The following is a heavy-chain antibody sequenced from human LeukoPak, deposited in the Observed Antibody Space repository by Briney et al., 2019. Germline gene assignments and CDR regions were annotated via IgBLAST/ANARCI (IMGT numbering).Heavy chain of an antibody. J-gene: IGHJ4*02. CDR1: GGSISSYY. CDR3: AIGNNDYYDSSGYFDY. Sequence: SETLSVTCTVSGGSISSYYWGWIRQPPGKGLEWIGSIYYSGSTYYNPSLKSRVTISVDTSKNQFSLKLSSVTAADTAVYYCAIGNNDYYDSSGYFDYWGQGTLVTVSS. D-gene: IGHD3-22*01. CDR2: IYYSGST. V-gene: IGHV4-39*01.